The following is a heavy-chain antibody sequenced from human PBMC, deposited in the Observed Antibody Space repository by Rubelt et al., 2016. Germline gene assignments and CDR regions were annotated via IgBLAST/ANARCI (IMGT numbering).Heavy chain of an antibody. V-gene: IGHV4-34*01. CDR1: GGSFSGYY. D-gene: IGHD5-12*01. Sequence: QVQLKQWGAGLLKPSEPLSVTCAVYGGSFSGYYWTWIRQPPGKGLEWIGEINHGGSTNHNTSLKSRVTIAVDTSKNQISLKLRSGTAADTAIYYCARSSGYDYVDDYWGQGTLVTVSS. J-gene: IGHJ4*02. CDR3: ARSSGYDYVDDY. CDR2: INHGGST.